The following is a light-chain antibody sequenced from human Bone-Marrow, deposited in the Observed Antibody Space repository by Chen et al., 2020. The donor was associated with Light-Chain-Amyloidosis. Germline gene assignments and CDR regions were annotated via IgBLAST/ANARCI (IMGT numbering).Light chain of an antibody. CDR1: SGRIATNY. Sequence: NFMLTQPHSVSESPGQTVIISCTRSSGRIATNYVQWYQQRPGSAPTTVIYEDDQRPSGVPDRFSGSIDRSSNSASLTISGLKTEDEADYDCQSYQGSSQGVFGGGTKLTVL. V-gene: IGLV6-57*03. CDR2: EDD. J-gene: IGLJ3*02. CDR3: QSYQGSSQGV.